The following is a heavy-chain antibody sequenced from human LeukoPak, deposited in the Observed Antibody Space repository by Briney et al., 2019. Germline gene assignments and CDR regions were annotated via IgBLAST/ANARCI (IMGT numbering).Heavy chain of an antibody. CDR2: IYQSGST. V-gene: IGHV4-30-2*01. Sequence: SETLSLTCTVSGGSINSGGYYWSWIRQPPGTGLEWIGYIYQSGSTYYNPSLKSRVTISVDTSKNQFSLKLSSVTAADTAVYYCAREKGYPVIVYWGQGTLVTVSS. CDR1: GGSINSGGYY. J-gene: IGHJ4*02. CDR3: AREKGYPVIVY. D-gene: IGHD3-16*02.